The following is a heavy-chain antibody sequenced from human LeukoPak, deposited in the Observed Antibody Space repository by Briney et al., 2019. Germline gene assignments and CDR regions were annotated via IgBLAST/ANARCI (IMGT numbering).Heavy chain of an antibody. D-gene: IGHD5-12*01. CDR2: ISAYNGNT. CDR3: ARARRPSGYAVFFDY. Sequence: ASVKVSCKASGYTFTSYGISRVRQAPGQGLEWMGWISAYNGNTNYAQKLQGRVTMTTDTSTSTAYMELRSLRSDDTAVYYCARARRPSGYAVFFDYWGQGTLVTVSS. V-gene: IGHV1-18*04. J-gene: IGHJ4*02. CDR1: GYTFTSYG.